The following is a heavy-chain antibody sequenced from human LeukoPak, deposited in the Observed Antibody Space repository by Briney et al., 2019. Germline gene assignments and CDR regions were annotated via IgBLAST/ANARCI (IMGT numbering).Heavy chain of an antibody. CDR3: AGLRLGY. CDR1: GFTFSSYW. J-gene: IGHJ4*02. Sequence: RTGGSLRLSCAASGFTFSSYWMHWVRQGPGEGLVWVSGINSDGSTTNYADSVKGRFTISRDNAKNTLYLQMNSLRAEDTAVYYCAGLRLGYWGLGTLVTVSS. V-gene: IGHV3-74*01. CDR2: INSDGSTT.